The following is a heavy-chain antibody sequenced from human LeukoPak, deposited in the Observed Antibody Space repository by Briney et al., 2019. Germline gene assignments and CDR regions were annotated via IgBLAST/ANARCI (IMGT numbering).Heavy chain of an antibody. V-gene: IGHV3-43*02. Sequence: GGSLRLSCAASGFTFHAFEMHWVRQAPGKGLEWVSLIKSDGGKTDYADSVRGRFTISRDNGKNSLYLQMDSLRSEDTALYYCATWAFYHGLDVWGQGTTVTVSS. CDR3: ATWAFYHGLDV. J-gene: IGHJ6*02. D-gene: IGHD1-26*01. CDR2: IKSDGGKT. CDR1: GFTFHAFE.